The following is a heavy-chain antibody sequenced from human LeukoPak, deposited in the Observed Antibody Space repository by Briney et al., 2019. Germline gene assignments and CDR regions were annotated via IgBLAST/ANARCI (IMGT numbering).Heavy chain of an antibody. CDR2: INPSGGGT. Sequence: GASVKVSCXASGYTFTIYYMHWVRQAPGQGLEWMGIINPSGGGTSYAQKFQGRVTMTRDTSTSTVHMELSSLRPEDTAVYYCVRGTDLDCWGQGTLVTVSS. J-gene: IGHJ4*02. CDR1: GYTFTIYY. V-gene: IGHV1-46*03. D-gene: IGHD3/OR15-3a*01. CDR3: VRGTDLDC.